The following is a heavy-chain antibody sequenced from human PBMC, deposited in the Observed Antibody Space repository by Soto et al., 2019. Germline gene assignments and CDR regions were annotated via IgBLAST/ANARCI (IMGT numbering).Heavy chain of an antibody. J-gene: IGHJ4*02. D-gene: IGHD2-15*01. CDR3: VRDSRTGCSSINCYMH. V-gene: IGHV4-4*02. CDR1: GDSLTNNHW. Sequence: QLQLRESGPGLVQPSGTLSLTCDVSGDSLTNNHWWSWVRQAPGKGLEWIGEICHTGRPNYNPSLKSRVAIYIDKSKNQFSLKLSSVTAADTAVYYCVRDSRTGCSSINCYMHWGQGTLVTVSS. CDR2: ICHTGRP.